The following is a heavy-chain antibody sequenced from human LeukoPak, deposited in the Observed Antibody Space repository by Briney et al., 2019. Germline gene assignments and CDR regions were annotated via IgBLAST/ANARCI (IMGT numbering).Heavy chain of an antibody. V-gene: IGHV1-2*02. CDR3: ARGRKWEPYGMDV. CDR2: INPNSGGT. D-gene: IGHD1-26*01. Sequence: ASVNVSCKASGYTFTGYYMHWVRQAPGQGLEWMGWINPNSGGTNYAQKFQGRVTMTRDTSISTAYMELSRLRSDDTAVYYCARGRKWEPYGMDVWGQGTTVTVSS. J-gene: IGHJ6*02. CDR1: GYTFTGYY.